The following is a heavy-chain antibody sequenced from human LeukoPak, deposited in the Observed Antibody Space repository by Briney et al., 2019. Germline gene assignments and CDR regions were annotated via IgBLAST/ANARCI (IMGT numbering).Heavy chain of an antibody. V-gene: IGHV4-59*11. Sequence: SETLSLTCSVSGDSITSHYWNWLRQPPGKGLEWIGYIYYTGIIKYNPSLTSRVSMSVDTSKNQFFLKMKSVTAADTAVYHCARSVDYFDNTGPHMMFDYWGQGSLVTVSS. J-gene: IGHJ4*02. CDR1: GDSITSHY. CDR3: ARSVDYFDNTGPHMMFDY. D-gene: IGHD3-22*01. CDR2: IYYTGII.